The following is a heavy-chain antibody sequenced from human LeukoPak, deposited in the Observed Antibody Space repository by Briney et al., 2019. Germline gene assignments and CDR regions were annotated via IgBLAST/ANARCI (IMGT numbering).Heavy chain of an antibody. J-gene: IGHJ4*02. CDR3: AKGNVYYDY. CDR1: GFTFSSYA. D-gene: IGHD3-10*01. V-gene: IGHV3-23*01. Sequence: GGSLRLSCAASGFTFSSYAMSWVRQAPGKALEWVSGISFSGGSTYYADSVKGRFTISRDNSKNTLYLQMNSLRAEDTAVYYCAKGNVYYDYWGQGTLVTVSS. CDR2: ISFSGGST.